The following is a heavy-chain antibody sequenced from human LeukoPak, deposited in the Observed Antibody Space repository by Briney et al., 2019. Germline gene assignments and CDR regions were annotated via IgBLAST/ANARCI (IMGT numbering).Heavy chain of an antibody. D-gene: IGHD2-2*01. Sequence: SETLSLTCTVSGGSISSYYWSWIRQPPGKGLEWIGHISYSGNTNYNPSLKSRVTISVDTSKNQFSLKLSSVTAADTAVYYCARERADCSSTSCYPTNWFDPWGQGTLVTVSS. J-gene: IGHJ5*02. CDR2: ISYSGNT. CDR1: GGSISSYY. CDR3: ARERADCSSTSCYPTNWFDP. V-gene: IGHV4-59*12.